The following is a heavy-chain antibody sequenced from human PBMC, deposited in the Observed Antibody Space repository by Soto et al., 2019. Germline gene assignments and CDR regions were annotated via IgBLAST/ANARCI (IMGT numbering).Heavy chain of an antibody. CDR1: GGTFSSYA. CDR2: IIPIFGTA. Sequence: QVQLVQSGAEVKKPGSSVKVSCKASGGTFSSYAISWVRQAPGQGLEWMGGIIPIFGTANYTQKFQGRVTITADESTGTAYMELSSLRSEDTAVYYCAPPVPAAGYYYGMDVWGQGTTVTVSS. V-gene: IGHV1-69*12. J-gene: IGHJ6*02. CDR3: APPVPAAGYYYGMDV. D-gene: IGHD2-2*01.